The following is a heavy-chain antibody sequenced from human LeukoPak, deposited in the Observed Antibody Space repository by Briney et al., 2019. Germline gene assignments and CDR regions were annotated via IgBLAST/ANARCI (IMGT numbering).Heavy chain of an antibody. J-gene: IGHJ3*02. CDR1: GYTFTSYA. Sequence: GASVKVSCKASGYTFTSYALHWVRQAPGQRLEWMGCINAGNGNTKYSQKFQGRVTVTRDTSANTAYMELSSLRSEDTAVYYCARGLRSDFWSAVGYAFDIWGQGTMVTVSS. CDR2: INAGNGNT. V-gene: IGHV1-3*01. D-gene: IGHD3-3*01. CDR3: ARGLRSDFWSAVGYAFDI.